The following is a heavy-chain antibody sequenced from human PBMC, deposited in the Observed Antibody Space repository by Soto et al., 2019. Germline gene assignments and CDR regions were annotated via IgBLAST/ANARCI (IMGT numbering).Heavy chain of an antibody. CDR1: GYTFNSYS. CDR3: ARDGRDGYNXFDY. D-gene: IGHD5-12*01. CDR2: ISAYNGNT. J-gene: IGHJ4*02. V-gene: IGHV1-18*01. Sequence: ASVKVSCKASGYTFNSYSINWVRQAPGQGLEWMGWISAYNGNTNHAQKLQGRVTMTTDTPTSTAYVELRNLRSDDTAVYYCARDGRDGYNXFDYWAQGTLVTVSS.